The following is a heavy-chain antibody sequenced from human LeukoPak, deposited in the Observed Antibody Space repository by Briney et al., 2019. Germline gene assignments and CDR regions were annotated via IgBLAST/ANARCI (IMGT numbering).Heavy chain of an antibody. D-gene: IGHD2-21*02. CDR1: GFTFSSYG. J-gene: IGHJ4*02. V-gene: IGHV3-33*01. CDR3: ARDRYCGGDCYSYYFDY. CDR2: IWYDGSDK. Sequence: GGSLRLSCAASGFTFSSYGMPWVRQAPGKGLEWVAVIWYDGSDKYYADSVKGRFTISRDNSKNTLYLQMNSLRAEDTAVYYCARDRYCGGDCYSYYFDYWGQGTLVTVSS.